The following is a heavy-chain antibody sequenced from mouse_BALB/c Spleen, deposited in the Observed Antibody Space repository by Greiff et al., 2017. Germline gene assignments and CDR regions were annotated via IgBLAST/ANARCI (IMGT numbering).Heavy chain of an antibody. J-gene: IGHJ3*01. CDR3: ARLYGSEVWFAY. V-gene: IGHV1-18*01. CDR2: INPNNGGT. CDR1: GYTFTDYN. D-gene: IGHD1-1*01. Sequence: VQLKQSGPELVKPGASVKIPCKASGYTFTDYNMDWVKQSHGKSLEWIGDINPNNGGTIYNQKFKGKATLTVDKSSSTAYMELRSLTSEDTAVYYCARLYGSEVWFAYWGQGTLVTVSA.